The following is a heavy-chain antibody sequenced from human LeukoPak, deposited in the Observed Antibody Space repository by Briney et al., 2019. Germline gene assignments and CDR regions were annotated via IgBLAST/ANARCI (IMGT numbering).Heavy chain of an antibody. CDR3: ARDREVTPYYFDY. CDR1: GGSISSGSYY. V-gene: IGHV4-61*02. J-gene: IGHJ4*02. Sequence: SQTLSLTCTVSGGSISSGSYYWSWIRQPAGKGLEWIGRIYTSGSTNYNPSPKSRVTISVDTSKNQFSLKLSSVTAADTAVYYCARDREVTPYYFDYWGQGTLVTVSS. CDR2: IYTSGST. D-gene: IGHD4-23*01.